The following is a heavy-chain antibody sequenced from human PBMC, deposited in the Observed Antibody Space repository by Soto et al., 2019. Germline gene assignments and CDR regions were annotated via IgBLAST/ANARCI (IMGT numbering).Heavy chain of an antibody. CDR1: GFTFSSYG. CDR3: ARGRGGDCYFDY. D-gene: IGHD2-21*02. J-gene: IGHJ4*02. CDR2: IWNDGSNK. Sequence: GGSLRLSCAASGFTFSSYGMHWVRQAPGKGLEWVAVIWNDGSNKYYADSVKGRFTISRDNSKNTLYLQMNSLRAEDTAVYYCARGRGGDCYFDYWGQGTLVTVSS. V-gene: IGHV3-33*01.